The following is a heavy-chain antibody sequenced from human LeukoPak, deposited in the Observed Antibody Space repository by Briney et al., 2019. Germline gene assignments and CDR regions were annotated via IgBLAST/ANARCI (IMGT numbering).Heavy chain of an antibody. J-gene: IGHJ6*02. V-gene: IGHV4-39*07. CDR2: IYYSGST. CDR1: GGSISSSSYY. Sequence: SETLSLTCTVSGGSISSSSYYWGWIRQPPGKGLEWIGSIYYSGSTYYNPSLKSRVTISVDTSKNQFSLKLSSVTAADTAVYYCARGTWEHGYYYYGMDVWGQGTTVTVSS. CDR3: ARGTWEHGYYYYGMDV. D-gene: IGHD1-26*01.